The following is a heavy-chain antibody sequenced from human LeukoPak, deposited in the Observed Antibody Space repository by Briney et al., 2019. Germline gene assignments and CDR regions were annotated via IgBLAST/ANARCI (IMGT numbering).Heavy chain of an antibody. D-gene: IGHD2-2*01. CDR1: GFTFSSYA. Sequence: PGGSLRLSCAASGFTFSSYAMSWVRQAPGKGLEWFSAISGSGGSTYYADSVKGRFTISRDNSKNTLYLQMNSLRAEDTAVYYCASLVVPAAMVYYYYGMDVWGQGTTVTVSS. J-gene: IGHJ6*02. V-gene: IGHV3-23*01. CDR3: ASLVVPAAMVYYYYGMDV. CDR2: ISGSGGST.